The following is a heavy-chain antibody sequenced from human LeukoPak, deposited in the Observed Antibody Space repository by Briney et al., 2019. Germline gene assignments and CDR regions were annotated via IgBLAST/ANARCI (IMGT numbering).Heavy chain of an antibody. CDR2: IKQDGSGK. D-gene: IGHD3-10*01. V-gene: IGHV3-7*01. CDR1: GSTFSSYW. CDR3: ARSSIRGAFDI. J-gene: IGHJ3*02. Sequence: GGSLRLSCAASGSTFSSYWMSWVRQAPGKGLEWVANIKQDGSGKYYVDSVKGRFTISRDNAKNSLYLQMNSLRAEDTAVYYCARSSIRGAFDIWGQGTMVTVSS.